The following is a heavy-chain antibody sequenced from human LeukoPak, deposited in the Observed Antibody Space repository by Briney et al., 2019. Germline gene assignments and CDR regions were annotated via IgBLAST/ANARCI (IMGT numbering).Heavy chain of an antibody. Sequence: SETLSLTCAVSGGSISSSNWWSWVRQPPGKGLEWIGEIYHSGSTNYNPSLKSRVTISVDTSKNQFSLKLSSVTAADTAVYYCAGAPVLLWFGVKTNWFDPWGQGTLVTVSS. CDR3: AGAPVLLWFGVKTNWFDP. CDR1: GGSISSSNW. D-gene: IGHD3-10*01. V-gene: IGHV4-4*02. CDR2: IYHSGST. J-gene: IGHJ5*02.